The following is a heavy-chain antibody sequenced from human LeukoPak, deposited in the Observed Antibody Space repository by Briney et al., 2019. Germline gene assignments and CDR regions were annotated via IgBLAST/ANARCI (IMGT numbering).Heavy chain of an antibody. J-gene: IGHJ4*02. Sequence: PGGSLRLSCAASGFTFGSDAMTWVRQAPGKWLEWVSAISGSGGSAYYADSVKGRFTISRDNSKHTLYLQMNSLRAEDTAVYYCAKTVSGSYSYQGGDYWGQGTLVTVSS. CDR3: AKTVSGSYSYQGGDY. CDR1: GFTFGSDA. V-gene: IGHV3-23*01. D-gene: IGHD3-10*01. CDR2: ISGSGGSA.